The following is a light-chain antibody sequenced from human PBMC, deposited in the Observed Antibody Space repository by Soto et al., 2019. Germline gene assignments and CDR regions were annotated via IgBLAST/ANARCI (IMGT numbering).Light chain of an antibody. V-gene: IGKV1-5*01. J-gene: IGKJ4*01. CDR3: QQYNSYSPLT. Sequence: DIQMTQSPFSLSASVGDRVTITCRASQSISSYLNWYQQKPGKAPKLLIYDASNLESGVPSRFSGSGSGTEFTLTISSLQPDDFATYYCQQYNSYSPLTFGGGTKVDIK. CDR1: QSISSY. CDR2: DAS.